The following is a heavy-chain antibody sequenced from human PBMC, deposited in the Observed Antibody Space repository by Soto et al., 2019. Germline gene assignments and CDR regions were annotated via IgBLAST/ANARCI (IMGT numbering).Heavy chain of an antibody. CDR2: IGTAGDT. CDR1: GFTFSSYD. J-gene: IGHJ4*02. Sequence: GGSLRLSCAASGFTFSSYDMHWVRQATGKGLEWVSAIGTAGDTYYPGSVKGRFTISRENAKNSLYLQMNSLRAEDTAVYYCARVFPGKTDQYSSSFFDYWSQGTLVTFSS. D-gene: IGHD6-6*01. V-gene: IGHV3-13*01. CDR3: ARVFPGKTDQYSSSFFDY.